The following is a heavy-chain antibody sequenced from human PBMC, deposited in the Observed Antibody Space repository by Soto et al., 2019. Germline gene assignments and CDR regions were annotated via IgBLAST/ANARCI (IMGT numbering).Heavy chain of an antibody. V-gene: IGHV5-10-1*01. D-gene: IGHD6-6*01. CDR1: GYSFTSYW. CDR2: IDPSDSYT. J-gene: IGHJ4*02. Sequence: PGESLKISWKGSGYSFTSYWVSWVRQMPGKGLEWMGRIDPSDSYTNYSPSFQGHVTISADKSISTAYLQWSSLKASDTAMYYCARYEYSSSPGGFDYWGQGTLVTVSS. CDR3: ARYEYSSSPGGFDY.